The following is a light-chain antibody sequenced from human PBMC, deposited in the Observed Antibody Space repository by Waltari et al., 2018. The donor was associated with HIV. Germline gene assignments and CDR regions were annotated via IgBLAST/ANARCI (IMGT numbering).Light chain of an antibody. Sequence: SYVLPQPPSVSVAPGQTARITCWGNNIGSKSVHWYQQRPGQAPVLVVYDDSDRPSGIRERFSGSKSGNTATLTISRAEAGDEADYYCQVWDSSSDHYVFGTGTKVTV. CDR2: DDS. J-gene: IGLJ1*01. V-gene: IGLV3-21*02. CDR3: QVWDSSSDHYV. CDR1: NIGSKS.